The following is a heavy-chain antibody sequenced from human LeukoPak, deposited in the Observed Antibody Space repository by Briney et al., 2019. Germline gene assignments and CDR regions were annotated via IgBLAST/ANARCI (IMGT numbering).Heavy chain of an antibody. CDR1: GFTFSDYY. CDR3: QKTAYEILTGYSDAFDI. V-gene: IGHV3-11*06. CDR2: ISSSSSYK. D-gene: IGHD3-9*01. Sequence: PLRLSCAASGFTFSDYYMSWIRQAPGKALEWVSYISSSSSYKNYADSVNGRFTISRDNAKNSLYLQMNSLRAEDTAFFFKQKTAYEILTGYSDAFDIWGQGTMVTVSS. J-gene: IGHJ3*02.